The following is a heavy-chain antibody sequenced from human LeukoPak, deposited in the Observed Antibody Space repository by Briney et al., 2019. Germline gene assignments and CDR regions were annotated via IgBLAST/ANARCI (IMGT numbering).Heavy chain of an antibody. CDR3: ARTSQTFDY. CDR1: GFTFSNYA. Sequence: GGSLRLSCAASGFTFSNYAMNWVRQASGKGLEWVAVISYDGRNKYYADSVKGRFTISRDNSKYTLYLQMNSLRPEDTAVYYCARTSQTFDYWGQGTLVTVSS. CDR2: ISYDGRNK. J-gene: IGHJ4*02. V-gene: IGHV3-30*04.